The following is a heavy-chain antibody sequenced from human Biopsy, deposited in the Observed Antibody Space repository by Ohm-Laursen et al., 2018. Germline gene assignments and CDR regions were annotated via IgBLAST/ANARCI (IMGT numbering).Heavy chain of an antibody. CDR1: GFTFSSYG. CDR2: LSGSGGTT. Sequence: SLRLSCAASGFTFSSYGMSWVRQAPGKGQEWVSVLSGSGGTTYYADSVKGRFTISRDNSKNTLYLQMNSLTAEDTAVYYCAKTFHGSSFLYDYWGQGTPVTVSS. CDR3: AKTFHGSSFLYDY. V-gene: IGHV3-23*01. D-gene: IGHD2-15*01. J-gene: IGHJ4*02.